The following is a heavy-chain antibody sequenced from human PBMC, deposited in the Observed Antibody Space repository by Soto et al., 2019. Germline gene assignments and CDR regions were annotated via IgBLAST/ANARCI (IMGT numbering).Heavy chain of an antibody. D-gene: IGHD3-16*01. CDR2: INPSGDTT. CDR3: ARDCGFGF. J-gene: IGHJ4*02. Sequence: AALKVASKESGYRLTSHYMHWVRQAPGQGLEWMGVINPSGDTTTYAQKFQGRVTVTKDTSTSTLYMELSSLRSEDTAVYYCARDCGFGFWGQGTLVTVSS. CDR1: GYRLTSHY. V-gene: IGHV1-46*01.